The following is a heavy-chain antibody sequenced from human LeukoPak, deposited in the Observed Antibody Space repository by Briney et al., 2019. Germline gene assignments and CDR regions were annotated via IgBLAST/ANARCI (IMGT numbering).Heavy chain of an antibody. CDR3: ARDRVEDDILTGPTRGYYYGMDV. D-gene: IGHD3-9*01. CDR1: AITICTND. Sequence: PGGSLRRSCAASAITICTNDMSWARQAPGKGLEWVSVIYSGGSTYYADSVKGRFTISRDNSKNTLYLQMNSLRAEDTAVYYCARDRVEDDILTGPTRGYYYGMDVWGQGTTVTVSS. CDR2: IYSGGST. J-gene: IGHJ6*02. V-gene: IGHV3-53*01.